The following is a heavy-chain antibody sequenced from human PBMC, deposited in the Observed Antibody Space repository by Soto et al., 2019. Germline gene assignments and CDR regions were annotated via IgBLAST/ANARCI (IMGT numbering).Heavy chain of an antibody. CDR3: ASLRRGGRYGSSTSCYRGDYYCGTDV. V-gene: IGHV4-34*01. Sequence: SETLSLTCAVYGGSFSGYYWSWIRQPPGKGLEWIGEINHSRSTNYNPSLKSRVTIPVDTSKNQFSIKLTSVTAADTAVYYCASLRRGGRYGSSTSCYRGDYYCGTDVWGQGTTVTVSS. D-gene: IGHD2-2*01. CDR2: INHSRST. CDR1: GGSFSGYY. J-gene: IGHJ6*02.